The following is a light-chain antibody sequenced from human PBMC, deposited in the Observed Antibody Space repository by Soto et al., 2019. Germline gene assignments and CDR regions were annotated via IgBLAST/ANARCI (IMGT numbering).Light chain of an antibody. Sequence: QSVLTQPPSVSAAPGQRVTISCSGGSSNIGNNYISWYQQVPGTVPKLLIYDNNKRPSGIPDRFSGSKSGTAATLGITGLPTADEADYYCGTWDTSLSAGVFGGGTKVTVL. CDR2: DNN. J-gene: IGLJ2*01. CDR1: SSNIGNNY. CDR3: GTWDTSLSAGV. V-gene: IGLV1-51*01.